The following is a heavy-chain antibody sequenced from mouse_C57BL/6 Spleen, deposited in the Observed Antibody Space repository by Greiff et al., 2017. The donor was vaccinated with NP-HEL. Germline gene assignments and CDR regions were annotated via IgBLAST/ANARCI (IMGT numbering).Heavy chain of an antibody. Sequence: QVQLKESGAELARPGASVKLSCKASGYTFTSYGISWVKQRTGQGLEWIGEIYPRSGNTYYNEKFKGKATLTADKSSSTAYMELRSLTSEDSAVYFCAREGDYDGYSIYAMDYWGQGTSVTVSS. J-gene: IGHJ4*01. CDR3: AREGDYDGYSIYAMDY. D-gene: IGHD2-3*01. V-gene: IGHV1-81*01. CDR1: GYTFTSYG. CDR2: IYPRSGNT.